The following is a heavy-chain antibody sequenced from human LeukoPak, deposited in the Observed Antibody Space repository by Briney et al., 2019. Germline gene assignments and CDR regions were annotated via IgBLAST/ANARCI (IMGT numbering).Heavy chain of an antibody. D-gene: IGHD3-9*01. CDR1: GYTFTGYY. Sequence: VSVKVSCKASGYTFTGYYMHWVRQAPGQGLEWMGWINPNSGGTNYAQKFQGRVTMTRDTSISAAYMELSRLRSEDTAVYYCARGRYFAWLLWPYWGQGTLVTVSS. CDR3: ARGRYFAWLLWPY. J-gene: IGHJ4*02. V-gene: IGHV1-2*02. CDR2: INPNSGGT.